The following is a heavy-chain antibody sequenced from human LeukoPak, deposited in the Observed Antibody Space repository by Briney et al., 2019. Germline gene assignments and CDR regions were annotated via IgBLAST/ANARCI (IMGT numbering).Heavy chain of an antibody. J-gene: IGHJ6*02. D-gene: IGHD6-6*01. Sequence: PGGSLRLSCAASGFTFSSYAMSWVRQAPGKGLGWVSAISGSGGSTYYADSVKGRFTISRDNSKNTLYLQMNSLRAEDTAVYYCAKVSIAAWYYYYGMDVWGQGTTVTVSS. CDR1: GFTFSSYA. V-gene: IGHV3-23*01. CDR2: ISGSGGST. CDR3: AKVSIAAWYYYYGMDV.